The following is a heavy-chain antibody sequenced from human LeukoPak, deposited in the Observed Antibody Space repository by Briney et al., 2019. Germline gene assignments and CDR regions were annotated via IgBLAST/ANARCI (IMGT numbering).Heavy chain of an antibody. D-gene: IGHD4-23*01. V-gene: IGHV4-59*01. CDR3: ARERGNSEWYFDL. CDR2: VYYSGNT. CDR1: GGSISSYY. J-gene: IGHJ2*01. Sequence: SETLSLTCTVSGGSISSYYWSWIRQPPGKGLEWIGYVYYSGNTNHNPSLKSRVTISVDTSKNQFSLKLSSVTAADTAVYYCARERGNSEWYFDLWGRGTLVTVSS.